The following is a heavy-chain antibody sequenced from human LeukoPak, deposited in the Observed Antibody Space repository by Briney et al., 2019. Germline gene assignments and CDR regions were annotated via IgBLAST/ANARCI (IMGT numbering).Heavy chain of an antibody. CDR2: ISSSSSTI. CDR1: GFIFSSYG. Sequence: GGSLRLSCAASGFIFSSYGMHWVRQAPGKGLEWVSYISSSSSTIYYADSVKGRFTISRDNAKNSLYLQMNSLRAEDTAVYYCAREGGLSFYYMDVWGKGTTVTVSS. CDR3: AREGGLSFYYMDV. D-gene: IGHD5-12*01. J-gene: IGHJ6*03. V-gene: IGHV3-48*01.